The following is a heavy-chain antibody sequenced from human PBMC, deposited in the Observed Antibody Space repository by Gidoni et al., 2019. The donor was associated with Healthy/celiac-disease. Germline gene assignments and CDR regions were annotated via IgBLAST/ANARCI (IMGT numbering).Heavy chain of an antibody. D-gene: IGHD3-10*01. CDR2: IFSNDEK. V-gene: IGHV2-26*01. J-gene: IGHJ3*02. CDR3: ARIRECTDAFDI. Sequence: QVTLKESGPVLVKPTETLPLTCTVSGFSLSNARMGVSWIRQPPGTALEWLANIFSNDEKSYSTALKIRLTISKDTSNSQVVLTTTNMDPVYTATYYCARIRECTDAFDIWGQGTMVTVSS. CDR1: GFSLSNARMG.